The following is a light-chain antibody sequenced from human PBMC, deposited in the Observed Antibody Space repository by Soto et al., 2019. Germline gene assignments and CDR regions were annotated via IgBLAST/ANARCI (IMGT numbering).Light chain of an antibody. CDR3: QQANSFPPT. CDR2: AGS. CDR1: QDISTW. J-gene: IGKJ1*01. Sequence: DIQMTQSPSSVSASVGDRVTITCRASQDISTWLAWYQQKPGEAPKLLISAGSSFQSGAPSRFSGSGSATEFTLTISSLQPEDFATYFCQQANSFPPTFGQGTKVEV. V-gene: IGKV1-12*01.